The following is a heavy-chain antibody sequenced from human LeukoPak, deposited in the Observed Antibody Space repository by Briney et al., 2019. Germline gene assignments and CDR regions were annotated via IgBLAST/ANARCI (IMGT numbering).Heavy chain of an antibody. CDR3: AKGVYYYDSSGYYLN. CDR1: GFTFSSYA. D-gene: IGHD3-22*01. CDR2: ISGSGGST. Sequence: GGSLRLSCAASGFTFSSYAMSWVRQAPGEGLEWVSAISGSGGSTYYADSVKGRFTISRDNSKNTLYLQMNSLRAEDTAVYYCAKGVYYYDSSGYYLNWGQGTLVTVSS. V-gene: IGHV3-23*01. J-gene: IGHJ4*02.